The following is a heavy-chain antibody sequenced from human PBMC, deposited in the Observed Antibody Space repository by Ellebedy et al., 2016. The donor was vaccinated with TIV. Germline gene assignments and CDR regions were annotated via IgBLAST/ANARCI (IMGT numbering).Heavy chain of an antibody. D-gene: IGHD3-9*01. CDR1: AYTFSSYS. Sequence: ASVKVSCXASAYTFSSYSLSWVRQAPGQGLEWVGWLNTYNGNTNLAQKLQGRVALTRNTSTNTASMELWSLTSDDTAVYYCVRSIFTRGRDNYYFDVWGEGTAVTVSS. CDR2: LNTYNGNT. V-gene: IGHV1-18*01. J-gene: IGHJ6*03. CDR3: VRSIFTRGRDNYYFDV.